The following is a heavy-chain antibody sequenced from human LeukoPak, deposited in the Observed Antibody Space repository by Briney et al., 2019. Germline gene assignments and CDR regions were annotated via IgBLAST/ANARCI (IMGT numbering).Heavy chain of an antibody. D-gene: IGHD6-13*01. CDR1: GLTVNWNY. CDR3: ARGNPAAAGEHLDH. Sequence: GGSLRLSCAASGLTVNWNYMVWVRQAPGKGLEWVSGIYVGGGTKYADSVKGRFTISTDTSKNTLSLQMNILRAEDTAVYYCARGNPAAAGEHLDHWGQGTLVTISS. CDR2: IYVGGGT. V-gene: IGHV3-66*01. J-gene: IGHJ4*02.